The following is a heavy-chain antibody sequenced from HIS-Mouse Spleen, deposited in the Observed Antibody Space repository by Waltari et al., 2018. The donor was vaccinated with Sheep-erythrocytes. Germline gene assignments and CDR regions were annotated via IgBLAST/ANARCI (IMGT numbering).Heavy chain of an antibody. CDR2: RSYDGRNK. Sequence: QVQLVESGGGVVQPGRSLRLSCAASGFTFSSYGLHWVRQAPGKGVEWVAVRSYDGRNKYYAEAVKGRFTISSDNSKNTLYLQMNSLRAEDTAVYYCAKDRRGFWDYWGQGTLVTVSS. V-gene: IGHV3-30*18. CDR1: GFTFSSYG. J-gene: IGHJ4*02. CDR3: AKDRRGFWDY. D-gene: IGHD3-10*01.